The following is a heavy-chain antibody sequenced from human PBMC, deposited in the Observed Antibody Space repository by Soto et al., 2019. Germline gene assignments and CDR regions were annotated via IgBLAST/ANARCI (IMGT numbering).Heavy chain of an antibody. Sequence: PGESLKISCKGSGYSFTDYWISWVRQMPGKGPEWMGRIDPSDSYTNYSPSFQGHVTISADKSISTAYLQWSSPKASDTAMYYCARQWRYYYGSGSQTGYYYYYGMDVWGQGTTVTVSS. CDR1: GYSFTDYW. J-gene: IGHJ6*02. D-gene: IGHD3-10*01. CDR2: IDPSDSYT. CDR3: ARQWRYYYGSGSQTGYYYYYGMDV. V-gene: IGHV5-10-1*01.